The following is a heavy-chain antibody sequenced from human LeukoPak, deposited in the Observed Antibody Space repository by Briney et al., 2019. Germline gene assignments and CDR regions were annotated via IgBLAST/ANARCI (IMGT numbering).Heavy chain of an antibody. Sequence: GASVKVSCKASGYTFTSYDINWVRQATGQGLEWMGWMNPNSGNTGYAQKFQGRVTMTRNTSISTAYMELSSLRSEDTAVYYCARGIAARFGDGNWFDPWGQGILVTVSS. CDR1: GYTFTSYD. CDR3: ARGIAARFGDGNWFDP. V-gene: IGHV1-8*01. D-gene: IGHD6-6*01. J-gene: IGHJ5*02. CDR2: MNPNSGNT.